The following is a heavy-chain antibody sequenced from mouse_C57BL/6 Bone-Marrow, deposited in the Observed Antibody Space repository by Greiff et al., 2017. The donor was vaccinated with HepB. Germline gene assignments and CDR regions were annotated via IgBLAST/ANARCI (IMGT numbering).Heavy chain of an antibody. Sequence: QVQLKQPGAELVKPGASVKMSCKASGYTFTSYWITWVKQRPGQGLEWIGDIYPGSGSTNYNEKFKSKATLTVDTSSSTAYMQLSSLTSEDSAVYYCARVDDGSSAWFAYWGQGTLVTVSA. CDR1: GYTFTSYW. CDR2: IYPGSGST. V-gene: IGHV1-55*01. D-gene: IGHD1-1*01. J-gene: IGHJ3*01. CDR3: ARVDDGSSAWFAY.